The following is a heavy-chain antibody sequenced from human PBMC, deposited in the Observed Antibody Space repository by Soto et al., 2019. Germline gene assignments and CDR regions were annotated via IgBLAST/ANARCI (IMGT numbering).Heavy chain of an antibody. V-gene: IGHV2-5*02. Sequence: QITLKESGPTLVKPTQTLTLTCTFSGFSLSTSGVGVGWIRQPPGKALEWLALIYCDDDKRYSPSLKRRLTITNDTSKNQMVLSSTNMDAVDTATSYSAHRRVYCGGGSCSSNWFDPWGKGTLVTVSS. CDR2: IYCDDDK. CDR1: GFSLSTSGVG. J-gene: IGHJ5*02. CDR3: AHRRVYCGGGSCSSNWFDP. D-gene: IGHD2-15*01.